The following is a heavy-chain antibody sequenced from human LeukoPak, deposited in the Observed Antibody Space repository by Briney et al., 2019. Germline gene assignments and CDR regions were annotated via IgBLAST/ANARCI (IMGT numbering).Heavy chain of an antibody. D-gene: IGHD2-15*01. Sequence: GGSLRLSCAASGFTFSDYYMSWIRQAPGKGLEWISYISSSSSYSVYADSVKGRSTISRDNAKNSLYLEMNSLRADDTAVYYCARDGSKRDYWGQGALVIVSS. CDR1: GFTFSDYY. J-gene: IGHJ4*02. CDR2: ISSSSSYS. CDR3: ARDGSKRDY. V-gene: IGHV3-11*06.